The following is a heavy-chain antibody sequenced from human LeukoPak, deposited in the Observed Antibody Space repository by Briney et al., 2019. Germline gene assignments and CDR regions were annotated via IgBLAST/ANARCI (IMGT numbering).Heavy chain of an antibody. CDR2: ISGSGGST. CDR1: GFTFSSYA. Sequence: GGSLRLSCAASGFTFSSYAMSWVRQAPGKGLEWVSAISGSGGSTYYADSVKGWFTISRDNSKNTLYLQMNSLRAEDTAVYYCAKGYCSGGSCYFDYWGQGTLVTVSS. D-gene: IGHD2-15*01. V-gene: IGHV3-23*01. CDR3: AKGYCSGGSCYFDY. J-gene: IGHJ4*02.